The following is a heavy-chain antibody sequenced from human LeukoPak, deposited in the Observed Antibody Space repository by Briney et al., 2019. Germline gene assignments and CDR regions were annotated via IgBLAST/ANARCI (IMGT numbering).Heavy chain of an antibody. J-gene: IGHJ5*02. CDR3: ARDRPHNWFDP. CDR1: GSTFSSYW. Sequence: GGSLRLSCAASGSTFSSYWMHWVRQAPGKGLVWVSRVNNDGSDAVYADSVKGRFTISRDNAKNTLYLQINSLRAEDTAVYYCARDRPHNWFDPWGQGTLVTVSS. V-gene: IGHV3-74*01. CDR2: VNNDGSDA.